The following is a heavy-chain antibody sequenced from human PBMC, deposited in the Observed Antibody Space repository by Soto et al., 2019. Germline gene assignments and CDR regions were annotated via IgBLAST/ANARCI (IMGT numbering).Heavy chain of an antibody. D-gene: IGHD6-13*01. V-gene: IGHV4-59*01. CDR3: ARYRREAVAGYTLDN. CDR2: VYNSGST. CDR1: VGSISSNY. J-gene: IGHJ4*02. Sequence: SETLSLTCTVSVGSISSNYWTWIRQPPGKGLEWIGYVYNSGSTNYNPSLKSRVTISEDTSKSQFSLKVNSMTAADTAVYYCARYRREAVAGYTLDNWGQGIWVTVSS.